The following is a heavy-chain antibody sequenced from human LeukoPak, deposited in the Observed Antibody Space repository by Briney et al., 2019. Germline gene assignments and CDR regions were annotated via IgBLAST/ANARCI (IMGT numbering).Heavy chain of an antibody. CDR2: VYISGTT. D-gene: IGHD1-26*01. CDR1: GGSIISSGFY. J-gene: IGHJ4*02. Sequence: PSETLSLTCSVSGGSIISSGFYWVWIRQPPGKGLEWIGTVYISGTTYYNPSLKSRVTLSVDTSKNHFSLRLNSVTAADTAVYYCARQYSGSHDYCGLGTLVTVSS. CDR3: ARQYSGSHDY. V-gene: IGHV4-39*01.